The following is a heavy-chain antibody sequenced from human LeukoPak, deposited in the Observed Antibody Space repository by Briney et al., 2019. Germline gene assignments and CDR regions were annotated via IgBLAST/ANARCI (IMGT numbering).Heavy chain of an antibody. CDR1: GFTFSSYE. V-gene: IGHV3-48*03. Sequence: GGSLRLSCAASGFTFSSYEMNWVRQAPGKGLEWVSYISSSGSTIYYADSVKGRFTISRDNAKNSLYLQMNSLRAEDTAVYYCARVSIDSSGWYVRGGYFDYWGQGTLVTVSS. CDR2: ISSSGSTI. CDR3: ARVSIDSSGWYVRGGYFDY. J-gene: IGHJ4*02. D-gene: IGHD6-19*01.